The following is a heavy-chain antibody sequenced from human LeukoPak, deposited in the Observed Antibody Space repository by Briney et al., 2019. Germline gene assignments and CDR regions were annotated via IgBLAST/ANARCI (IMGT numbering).Heavy chain of an antibody. Sequence: ASVKVSCKASGYTFTGYYIHWVRQAPGQGLEWMGRINPNSGGTNYAQKFQGRVTMTRDTSINTAYMELRSLRSDDTAVYYCARELPFPHPDNWNYVGVRNWFDPWGQGTLVTVSS. D-gene: IGHD1-7*01. CDR1: GYTFTGYY. CDR3: ARELPFPHPDNWNYVGVRNWFDP. V-gene: IGHV1-2*06. J-gene: IGHJ5*02. CDR2: INPNSGGT.